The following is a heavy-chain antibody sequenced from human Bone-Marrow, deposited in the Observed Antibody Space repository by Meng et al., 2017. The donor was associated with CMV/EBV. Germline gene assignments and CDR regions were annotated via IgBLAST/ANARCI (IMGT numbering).Heavy chain of an antibody. CDR3: ARGPSGNWNPYFDY. CDR2: IIPIFGTA. Sequence: SVKVSCKASGGTFSSYAISWVRQAPGQGLEWMGGIIPIFGTANYAQKFQGRVTITTDESTSTAYMELSNLRSEDTAVYYCARGPSGNWNPYFDYWGQGTLVTVSS. CDR1: GGTFSSYA. V-gene: IGHV1-69*05. J-gene: IGHJ4*02. D-gene: IGHD1-1*01.